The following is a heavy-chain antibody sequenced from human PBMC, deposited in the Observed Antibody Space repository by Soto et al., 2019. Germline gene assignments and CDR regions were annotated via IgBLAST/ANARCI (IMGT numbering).Heavy chain of an antibody. CDR3: ARDVGGSVVPHWFDP. V-gene: IGHV4-4*07. Sequence: QVQLQESGPGLVKASETLSLICTVSGHSISADYWSWIRQPAGNRLEWIGRVDASGNTNYNPSLKSRVTMSVDTSKNQFFLKVRSVTAADTAMYFCARDVGGSVVPHWFDPWGQGALVTVSS. CDR2: VDASGNT. J-gene: IGHJ5*02. CDR1: GHSISADY. D-gene: IGHD3-22*01.